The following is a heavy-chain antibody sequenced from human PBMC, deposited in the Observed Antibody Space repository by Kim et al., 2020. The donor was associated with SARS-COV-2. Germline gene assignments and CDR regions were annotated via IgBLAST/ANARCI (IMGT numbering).Heavy chain of an antibody. V-gene: IGHV4-30-4*01. D-gene: IGHD3-3*01. CDR1: GGSISSGDYY. CDR2: IYYSGST. CDR3: AEGYFRVTILGEVSRHGRDA. J-gene: IGHJ6*02. Sequence: SETLSLTCTVSGGSISSGDYYWSWIRQPPGKGLEWIGYIYYSGSTYYNPSLKSRVTISVDTSKNQFSLKLSSVTAADTAVYYCAEGYFRVTILGEVSRHGRDAWGQGTTVTVSS.